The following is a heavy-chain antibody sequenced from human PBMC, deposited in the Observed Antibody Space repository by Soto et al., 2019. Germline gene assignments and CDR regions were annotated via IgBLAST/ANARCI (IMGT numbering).Heavy chain of an antibody. CDR3: TRQRRGDFDY. Sequence: PGGSLRLSCAASGFTFNIYAMTWVRQAPGKGLEWVGRIKSKTDGGTTDYAAPVKGRFTISRDDSKNTVYLQMNSLKTEDTAVYYCTRQRRGDFDYWGQGTLVTVSS. V-gene: IGHV3-15*01. D-gene: IGHD3-10*01. J-gene: IGHJ4*02. CDR2: IKSKTDGGTT. CDR1: GFTFNIYA.